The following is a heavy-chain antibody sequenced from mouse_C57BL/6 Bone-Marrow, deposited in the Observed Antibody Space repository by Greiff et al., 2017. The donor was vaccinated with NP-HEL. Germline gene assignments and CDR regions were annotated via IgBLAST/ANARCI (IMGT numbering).Heavy chain of an antibody. D-gene: IGHD2-2*01. Sequence: QVQLQQPGAELVKPGASVKVSCKASGYTFTSYWMHWVKQRPGQGLEWIGRLHPSDSATNYNQKFTGKAPLTVDKSSCTAYMQLSSLTSEDSAVYYCAIGGLRRWFAYWGQGTLVTVSA. CDR1: GYTFTSYW. J-gene: IGHJ3*01. V-gene: IGHV1-74*01. CDR2: LHPSDSAT. CDR3: AIGGLRRWFAY.